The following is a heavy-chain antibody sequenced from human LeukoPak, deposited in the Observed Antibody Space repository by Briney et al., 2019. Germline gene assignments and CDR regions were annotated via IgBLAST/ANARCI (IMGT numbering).Heavy chain of an antibody. D-gene: IGHD3-3*01. CDR1: GFTFSSYA. V-gene: IGHV3-23*01. CDR3: AKDYDQEDYGMDV. CDR2: ISGSGGST. J-gene: IGHJ6*02. Sequence: PGGSLRLSCAASGFTFSSYAMSWVRQAPGKGLEWVSAISGSGGSTYYADSVKGQFTISRDNSKNTLYLQMNSLRAEDTAVYYCAKDYDQEDYGMDVWGQGTTVTVSS.